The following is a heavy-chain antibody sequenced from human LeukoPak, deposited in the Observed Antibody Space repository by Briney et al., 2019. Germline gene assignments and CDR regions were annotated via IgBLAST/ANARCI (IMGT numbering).Heavy chain of an antibody. Sequence: SETLSLTCAVYGGSFSGYYWSWIRQPPGKGLEWIGYIYYSGSTYYNPSLKSRVTISVDTSKNQFSLKLSSVTAADTAVYYCAREPDHYDSSGYYPSDYWSQGTLVTVSS. D-gene: IGHD3-22*01. CDR3: AREPDHYDSSGYYPSDY. CDR2: IYYSGST. V-gene: IGHV4-30-4*01. J-gene: IGHJ4*02. CDR1: GGSFSGYY.